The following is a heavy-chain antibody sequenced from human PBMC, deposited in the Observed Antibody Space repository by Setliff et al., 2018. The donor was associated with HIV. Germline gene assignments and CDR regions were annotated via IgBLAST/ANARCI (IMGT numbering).Heavy chain of an antibody. Sequence: PSETLSLTCTVSGGSICSGNNYWSWIRQPPGKGLEWIAYIYYSGNTYYNPSLKSRATISVDTSKNQFSLKLNSVTVADTAVYYCARDPAVASREVAFDIWGQGTMVTVSS. V-gene: IGHV4-30-4*08. CDR3: ARDPAVASREVAFDI. CDR2: IYYSGNT. D-gene: IGHD2-21*01. CDR1: GGSICSGNNY. J-gene: IGHJ3*02.